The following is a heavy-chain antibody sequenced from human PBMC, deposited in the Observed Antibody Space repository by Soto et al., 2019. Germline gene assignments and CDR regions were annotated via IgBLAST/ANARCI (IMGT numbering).Heavy chain of an antibody. Sequence: GGSLRLSCAASGFTFSSYSMNWVRQAPGKGLEWVSSISSSSYIYYADSVKGRFTISRDNAKNSLYLQMNSLRAEDTAVYYCARVGRYYDILTGYPGWGQGTLVTVSS. CDR1: GFTFSSYS. CDR3: ARVGRYYDILTGYPG. V-gene: IGHV3-21*01. J-gene: IGHJ4*02. CDR2: ISSSSYI. D-gene: IGHD3-9*01.